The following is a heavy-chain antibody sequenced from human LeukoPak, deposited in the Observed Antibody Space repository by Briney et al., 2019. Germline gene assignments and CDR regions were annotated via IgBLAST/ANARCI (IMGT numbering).Heavy chain of an antibody. V-gene: IGHV3-23*01. CDR3: AKDLGWIQFGY. CDR2: ISGSGGNT. J-gene: IGHJ4*02. Sequence: GGSLRLSCAASGFTFSNYAMNWVRQAPGEGLQWVSSISGSGGNTYYADSVKGRFTISRDNSKNTVYLQVRSLRAEDTAVYYCAKDLGWIQFGYWGQGALVTVSS. D-gene: IGHD5-18*01. CDR1: GFTFSNYA.